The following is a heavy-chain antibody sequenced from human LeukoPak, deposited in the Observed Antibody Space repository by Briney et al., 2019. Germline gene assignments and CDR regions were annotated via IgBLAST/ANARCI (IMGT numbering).Heavy chain of an antibody. Sequence: GGSLRLSCEASGFXFSSYWIHWVRQAPGKGLVWISRINSDGSSITYADSVQGRFTISRDNAKNTLYLQMNSLRAEDTAVYYCAREGYSSGWYAVWGQGTLVTVSS. J-gene: IGHJ4*02. CDR3: AREGYSSGWYAV. V-gene: IGHV3-74*01. CDR2: INSDGSSI. D-gene: IGHD6-19*01. CDR1: GFXFSSYW.